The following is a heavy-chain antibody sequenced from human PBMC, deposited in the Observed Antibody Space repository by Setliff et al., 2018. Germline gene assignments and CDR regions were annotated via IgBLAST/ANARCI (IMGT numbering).Heavy chain of an antibody. D-gene: IGHD4-17*01. CDR1: GGSISRYH. J-gene: IGHJ6*03. CDR2: IHNNGRI. V-gene: IGHV4-4*08. CDR3: ARETTMTYYFYYMDV. Sequence: SETLSLTCTVSGGSISRYHWSWIRQPPGKGLEWIAYIHNNGRIKYNPALKSRVTISLDTSKNQFSLNLNSATAADTAVYYCARETTMTYYFYYMDVWGKGTTVTVSS.